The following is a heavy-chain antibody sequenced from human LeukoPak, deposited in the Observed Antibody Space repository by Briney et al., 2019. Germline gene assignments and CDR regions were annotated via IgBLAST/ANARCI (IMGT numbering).Heavy chain of an antibody. J-gene: IGHJ4*02. CDR3: ARDPQLYYDSSGYSYYFDY. V-gene: IGHV1-46*01. D-gene: IGHD3-22*01. Sequence: ASVKVSCKASGYTFTSYYMHWVRQAPGQGLEWMGLINPTGGSTGYAQKFQGRVTMTRDTSTSTVYMELSSLRSEDTAVYYCARDPQLYYDSSGYSYYFDYWGQGTLVTVSS. CDR2: INPTGGST. CDR1: GYTFTSYY.